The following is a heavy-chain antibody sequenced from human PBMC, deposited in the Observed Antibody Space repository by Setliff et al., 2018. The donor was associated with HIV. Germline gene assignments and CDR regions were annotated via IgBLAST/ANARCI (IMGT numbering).Heavy chain of an antibody. CDR3: SLGYCSGGSCYSDPEVAFDI. D-gene: IGHD2-15*01. Sequence: GGSLRLSCAASGFTFSSYWIHWVRQTPGKGLVWVSRISADGSDTSYADSVKGRFTISRDNAKNTLYLQMNSLRAEDTALYYCSLGYCSGGSCYSDPEVAFDIWGQGTMVTVSS. CDR1: GFTFSSYW. CDR2: ISADGSDT. V-gene: IGHV3-74*01. J-gene: IGHJ3*02.